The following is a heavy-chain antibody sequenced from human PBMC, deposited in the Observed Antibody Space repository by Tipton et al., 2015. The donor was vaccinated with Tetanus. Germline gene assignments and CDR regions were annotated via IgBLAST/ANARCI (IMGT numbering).Heavy chain of an antibody. V-gene: IGHV3-21*01. CDR1: KFSFSRHS. Sequence: SLRLSCAASKFSFSRHSMNWVHQAPGKGLEWVSSISSGSTYIYYADSVKGRFTISRDNAKNSLYLLMDSLRAEDTAVYYCARDQIVEQATRDHDYGVDVWGQGTVVTVSS. J-gene: IGHJ3*01. CDR3: ARDQIVEQATRDHDYGVDV. D-gene: IGHD4/OR15-4a*01. CDR2: ISSGSTYI.